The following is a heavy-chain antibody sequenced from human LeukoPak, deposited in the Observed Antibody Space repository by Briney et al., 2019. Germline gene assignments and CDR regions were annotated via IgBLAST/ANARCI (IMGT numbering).Heavy chain of an antibody. J-gene: IGHJ3*02. D-gene: IGHD3-22*01. Sequence: PSETLSLTCAVYGGSFSGYYWSWIRQPPGKGLEWIGEINHSGSTNYNPSLKSRVTISVDTSKNQFSMKLSSVTAADTAVYYCATPNDSSGYYYDGLGAFDIWGQGTMVTVSS. CDR1: GGSFSGYY. CDR2: INHSGST. CDR3: ATPNDSSGYYYDGLGAFDI. V-gene: IGHV4-34*01.